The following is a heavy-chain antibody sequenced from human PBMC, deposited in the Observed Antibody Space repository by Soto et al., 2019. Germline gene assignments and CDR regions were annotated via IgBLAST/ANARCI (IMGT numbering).Heavy chain of an antibody. J-gene: IGHJ4*02. D-gene: IGHD6-13*01. Sequence: SETLSLTCTVSGGSISSYYWSWIRQPPGKGLEWIGYIYYSGSTNYNPSLKSRVTISVDTSKNQFSLKLSSVTAADTAVYYCARVGYQGVYFDYWGQGTLVAVSS. V-gene: IGHV4-59*01. CDR3: ARVGYQGVYFDY. CDR1: GGSISSYY. CDR2: IYYSGST.